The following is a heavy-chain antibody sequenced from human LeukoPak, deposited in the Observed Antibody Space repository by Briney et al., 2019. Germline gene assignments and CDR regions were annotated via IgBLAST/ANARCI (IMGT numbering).Heavy chain of an antibody. CDR3: ARSPMVRGVMLPDYYYYYMDV. CDR1: GYTFTSYG. V-gene: IGHV1-18*01. CDR2: ISAYNGNT. J-gene: IGHJ6*03. Sequence: ASVKVSCKASGYTFTSYGISWVRQAPGQGLEWMGWISAYNGNTNYAQKLQRRVTMTTDTSTSTAYMELRSLRSDDTAVYYCARSPMVRGVMLPDYYYYYMDVWGKGTTVIISS. D-gene: IGHD3-10*01.